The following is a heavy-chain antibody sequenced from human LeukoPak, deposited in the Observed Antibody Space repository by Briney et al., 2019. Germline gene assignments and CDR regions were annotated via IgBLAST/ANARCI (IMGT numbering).Heavy chain of an antibody. V-gene: IGHV5-51*01. D-gene: IGHD2-2*01. J-gene: IGHJ5*02. CDR2: IYPVDSDT. CDR3: ARNIRPLVPAAEGWFDP. Sequence: GESLKISWKGSGYSFTIYCGGGVRQMPGKDREWMGIIYPVDSDTRYSPSCQDPRTISADKSISTPYLQSSTPKASDTSIYYCARNIRPLVPAAEGWFDPWGQGTLVTVSS. CDR1: GYSFTIYC.